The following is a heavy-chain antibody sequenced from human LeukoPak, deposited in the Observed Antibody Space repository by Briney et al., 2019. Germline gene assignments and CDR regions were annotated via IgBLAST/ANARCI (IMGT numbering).Heavy chain of an antibody. D-gene: IGHD1-7*01. V-gene: IGHV3-23*01. Sequence: GGSLRLSCAASGFTFTSYSMSWVRQAPGKGLEWVSGTSDRGDYTYYADSVKGRFTISRDNSKNTLYLQMNSLRAEDTALYFCAKKAQYNGNYPLDYWGQGTLVTVPS. CDR1: GFTFTSYS. CDR2: TSDRGDYT. CDR3: AKKAQYNGNYPLDY. J-gene: IGHJ4*02.